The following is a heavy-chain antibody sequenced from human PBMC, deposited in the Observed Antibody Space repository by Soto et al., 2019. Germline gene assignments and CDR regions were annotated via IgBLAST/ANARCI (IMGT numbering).Heavy chain of an antibody. Sequence: QVQLVQSGAEVKKPGSSVKVSCKASGGTFSSYAISWVRQAPGQGLEWMGGIIPIFGTANYAQKFQGRVTITVDESTSQAYMELSSLRSEDTAVYYCARGGEMAISGGFYFDYWGQGTLLTVSS. CDR2: IIPIFGTA. D-gene: IGHD2-21*01. J-gene: IGHJ4*02. CDR3: ARGGEMAISGGFYFDY. V-gene: IGHV1-69*01. CDR1: GGTFSSYA.